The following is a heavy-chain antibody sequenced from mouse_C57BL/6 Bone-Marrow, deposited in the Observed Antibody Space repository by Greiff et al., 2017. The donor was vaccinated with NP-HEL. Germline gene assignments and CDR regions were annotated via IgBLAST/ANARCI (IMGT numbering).Heavy chain of an antibody. D-gene: IGHD2-2*01. J-gene: IGHJ1*03. CDR1: GFSLTSYG. CDR3: ARNFPMYTTFYWYFDV. V-gene: IGHV2-2*01. Sequence: QVQLQQSGPGLVQPSQSLTITCTVSGFSLTSYGVHWVRQSPGKGLEWLGVIWSGGSTDYNAAFISRLSISKDNSKGQVFFKMNSLQADDTAICYCARNFPMYTTFYWYFDVWGTGTTVTVSS. CDR2: IWSGGST.